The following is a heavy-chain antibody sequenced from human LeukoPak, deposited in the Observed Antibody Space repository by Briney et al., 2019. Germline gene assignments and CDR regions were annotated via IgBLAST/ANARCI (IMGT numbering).Heavy chain of an antibody. CDR1: GFIFSDYY. V-gene: IGHV3-11*04. Sequence: GGSLRLSCAASGFIFSDYYVTWLRQAPGKGLEWISYISETGTTIHYADSVKGRFTVSRDNTKNSLYLQMNSLRVEDTAVYYCARDAYFYSSDQWGRGTLVIVSS. D-gene: IGHD2-21*01. CDR2: ISETGTTI. J-gene: IGHJ4*02. CDR3: ARDAYFYSSDQ.